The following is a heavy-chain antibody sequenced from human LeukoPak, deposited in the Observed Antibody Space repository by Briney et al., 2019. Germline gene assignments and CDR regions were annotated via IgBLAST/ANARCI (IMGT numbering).Heavy chain of an antibody. CDR3: AREGQRGGGGEPRYSSSWIKY. J-gene: IGHJ4*02. V-gene: IGHV3-48*03. D-gene: IGHD6-13*01. Sequence: PGGSLRLSCAASGFTFSSYEMNWVRQAPGKGLEWVSYISSSGSTIYYADSVKGRFTISRDNAKNSLYLQMNSLRAEDTAVYYCAREGQRGGGGEPRYSSSWIKYWGQGTLVTVSS. CDR2: ISSSGSTI. CDR1: GFTFSSYE.